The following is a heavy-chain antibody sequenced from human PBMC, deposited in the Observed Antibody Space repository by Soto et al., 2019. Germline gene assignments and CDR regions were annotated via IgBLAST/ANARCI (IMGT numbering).Heavy chain of an antibody. CDR2: IYSGGST. J-gene: IGHJ6*02. D-gene: IGHD6-6*01. CDR1: GFTVSSNY. CDR3: ARAPSWDYYGMDV. V-gene: IGHV3-66*01. Sequence: GGSLRLSCAASGFTVSSNYMSWVRQAPGKGLEWVSVIYSGGSTYYADSVKGRFTISRDNSKNTLYLQMNSLRAEDTAVYFCARAPSWDYYGMDVWGQGTTVTVSS.